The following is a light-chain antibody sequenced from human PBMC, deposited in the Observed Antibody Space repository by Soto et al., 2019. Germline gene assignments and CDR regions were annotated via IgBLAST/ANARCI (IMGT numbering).Light chain of an antibody. CDR1: QSISSW. J-gene: IGKJ2*01. CDR2: KAS. Sequence: DIQMTQSPSTLSASVGDRVTITCRASQSISSWLAWYQQKPGKAPKLLIYKASSLESGVPSRFSGSGSGTEFALTISSLQPDDFATYYCQQYNSYPYTFGQGTKLEIK. CDR3: QQYNSYPYT. V-gene: IGKV1-5*03.